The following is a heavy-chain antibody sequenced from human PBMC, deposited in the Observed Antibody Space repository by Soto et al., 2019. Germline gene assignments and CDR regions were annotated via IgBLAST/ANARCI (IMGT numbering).Heavy chain of an antibody. CDR1: GFSLSTSGMC. J-gene: IGHJ6*02. CDR3: EGIQASNYVYGSVV. D-gene: IGHD4-4*01. CDR2: IDWDDDK. Sequence: SRPTMVNPTQTLTLTCTFSGFSLSTSGMCVSWIRQPPGKALEWLALIDWDDDKYYSTSLKTRLTISKDTSKNQVVLTMTNMDPVYTATYYCEGIQASNYVYGSVVWGQGS. V-gene: IGHV2-70*01.